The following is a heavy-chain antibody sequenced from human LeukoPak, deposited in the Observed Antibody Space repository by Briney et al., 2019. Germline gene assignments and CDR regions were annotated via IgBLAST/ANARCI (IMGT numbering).Heavy chain of an antibody. CDR3: ARVDGRGEYYFDY. V-gene: IGHV4-59*01. D-gene: IGHD3-16*01. J-gene: IGHJ4*02. CDR1: GVSISSYY. CDR2: IYYSGST. Sequence: SETLSLTCTVSGVSISSYYWSWIRQPPGKGLEWIGYIYYSGSTNYNPSLKSRVTISVDTSKNQFSLKLSSVTAADTAVYYCARVDGRGEYYFDYWGRGTLVTVSS.